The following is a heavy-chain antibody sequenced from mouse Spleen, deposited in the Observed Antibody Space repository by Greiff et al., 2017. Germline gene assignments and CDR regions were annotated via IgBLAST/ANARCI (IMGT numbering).Heavy chain of an antibody. D-gene: IGHD2-4*01. Sequence: QVQLKESGPGLVQPSQSLSITCTVSGFSLTSYGVHWVRQSPGKGLEWLGVIWSGGSTDYNAAFISRLSISKDNSKSQVFFKMNSLQANDTAIYYCASPRNPYYDAFAYWGQGTLVTVSA. CDR2: IWSGGST. CDR3: ASPRNPYYDAFAY. J-gene: IGHJ3*01. CDR1: GFSLTSYG. V-gene: IGHV2-2*02.